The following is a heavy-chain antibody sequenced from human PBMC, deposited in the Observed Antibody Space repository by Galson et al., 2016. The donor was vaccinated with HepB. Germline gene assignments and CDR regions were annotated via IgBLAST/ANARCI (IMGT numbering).Heavy chain of an antibody. D-gene: IGHD3-16*01. Sequence: SLRLSCAASGFSLNTFGTHWVRQAPGRGLEWVAYLRFDGTSTYYGDSVMGRFTISRDISTNTIYLQMNSLRAEDTGPYYCARDLYDHWFDYWGQGTPVVVSS. V-gene: IGHV3-33*08. J-gene: IGHJ4*02. CDR3: ARDLYDHWFDY. CDR2: LRFDGTST. CDR1: GFSLNTFG.